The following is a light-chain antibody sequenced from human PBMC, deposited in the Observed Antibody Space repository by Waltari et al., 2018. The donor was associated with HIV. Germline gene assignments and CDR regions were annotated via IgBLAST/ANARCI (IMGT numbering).Light chain of an antibody. CDR2: DTS. CDR1: QSISSY. V-gene: IGKV3-11*01. J-gene: IGKJ5*01. CDR3: QQRSNWPPIT. Sequence: EIVLTQSPPTLSLSPGERATLSCMASQSISSYLAWYQQKPGQAPRLLFYDTSNRATGIPLRFSGSGSGTDFTLTISSLEPEDSAVYYCQQRSNWPPITFGQGTRLEIK.